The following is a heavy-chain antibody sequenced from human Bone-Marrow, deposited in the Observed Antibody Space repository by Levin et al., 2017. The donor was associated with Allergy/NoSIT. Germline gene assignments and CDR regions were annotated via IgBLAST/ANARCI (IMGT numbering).Heavy chain of an antibody. CDR1: GFTVSSNY. Sequence: GGSLRLSCAASGFTVSSNYMSWVRQAPGKGLEWVSVIYSGGSTYYADSVKGRFTISRDNSKNTLYLQMNSLRAEDTAVYYCARDQWFGELLGRGYWYFDLWGRGTLVTVSS. J-gene: IGHJ2*01. V-gene: IGHV3-53*01. CDR2: IYSGGST. D-gene: IGHD3-10*01. CDR3: ARDQWFGELLGRGYWYFDL.